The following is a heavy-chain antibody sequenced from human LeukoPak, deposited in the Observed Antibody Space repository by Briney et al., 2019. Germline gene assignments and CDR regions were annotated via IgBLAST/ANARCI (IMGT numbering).Heavy chain of an antibody. V-gene: IGHV1-18*01. CDR1: GYTFTRYG. CDR3: ARGNYVQWFDP. D-gene: IGHD1-7*01. J-gene: IGHJ5*02. CDR2: ISGYNGYT. Sequence: ASVKVSCKASGYTFTRYGISWVRQAPGHGPEWLGWISGYNGYTNYEQKFQDRVTMTTDTSTSTAYMELSSLRSEDTAVYYCARGNYVQWFDPWGQGTLVTVSS.